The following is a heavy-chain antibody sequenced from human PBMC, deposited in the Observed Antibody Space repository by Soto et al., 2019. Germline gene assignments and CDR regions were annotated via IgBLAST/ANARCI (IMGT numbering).Heavy chain of an antibody. CDR1: GGTFSSYA. CDR2: IIPIFGTA. CDR3: AREGGYYYDSSGYYWWYFDY. J-gene: IGHJ4*02. D-gene: IGHD3-22*01. V-gene: IGHV1-69*06. Sequence: SVKVSCKASGGTFSSYAMSWVRQARGEGLEWMGRIIPIFGTANYAQKFQGRVTITADKSTSTAYMELSSLRSEDTAVYYCAREGGYYYDSSGYYWWYFDYWGQGTLVTVSS.